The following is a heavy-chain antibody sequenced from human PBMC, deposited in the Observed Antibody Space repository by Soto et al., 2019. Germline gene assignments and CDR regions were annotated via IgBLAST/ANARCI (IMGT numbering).Heavy chain of an antibody. J-gene: IGHJ4*02. CDR1: GFTFTDYY. CDR3: ARRRRTDMDDIVLMHDFDF. Sequence: QVQLVESGGGLVKPGGSLRLSCAASGFTFTDYYMSWIRQAPWRGLEWLSSITRNGKNKDYADSVRGRFTISRDKAKTSLYLEMNGLSVEDTAVYYGARRRRTDMDDIVLMHDFDFWGQGSLVTVSS. V-gene: IGHV3-11*01. CDR2: ITRNGKNK. D-gene: IGHD2-8*01.